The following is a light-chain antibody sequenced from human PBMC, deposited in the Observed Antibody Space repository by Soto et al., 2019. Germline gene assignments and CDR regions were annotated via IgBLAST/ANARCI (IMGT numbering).Light chain of an antibody. J-gene: IGKJ1*01. CDR1: HSVSGW. V-gene: IGKV1-5*01. CDR3: QQYETFSGT. CDR2: DAC. Sequence: DIHVTHSPSALSSSLVDTVTFTCRDSHSVSGWLACYQQKPGEAPKLMIYDACALPRGVPSRFSGSGSGTKFTLTIASLQPDDFATYYCQQYETFSGTFGPGTKVDIK.